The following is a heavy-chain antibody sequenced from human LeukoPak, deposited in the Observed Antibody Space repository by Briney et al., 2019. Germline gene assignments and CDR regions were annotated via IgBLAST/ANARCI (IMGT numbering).Heavy chain of an antibody. CDR3: AKGGSSSWDYFDS. Sequence: PGGSLRLSCAVSGFTFSSYGMSWVRQTPGKGLEWVSALTPSGSSTYYADSVKGRFTFSRDNSKNTLYLQMNSLRVEDTAIYYCAKGGSSSWDYFDSWGQGTLVTVSP. D-gene: IGHD6-13*01. CDR2: LTPSGSST. CDR1: GFTFSSYG. V-gene: IGHV3-23*01. J-gene: IGHJ4*02.